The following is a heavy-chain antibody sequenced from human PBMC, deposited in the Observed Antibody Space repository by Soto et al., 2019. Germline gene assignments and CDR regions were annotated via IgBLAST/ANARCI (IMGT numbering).Heavy chain of an antibody. CDR1: GFTFSSFD. D-gene: IGHD6-19*01. CDR2: IGGGGDRT. Sequence: EVQLLESGGGLVQPGGSLRLSCATSGFTFSSFDMNWVRQAPGKGLEWVSAIGGGGDRTYYADSVKGRLTISRDNSKNTLYLQMNSLRAEDTAVYYCARGGWYLACWGQGTLVTVSS. V-gene: IGHV3-23*01. J-gene: IGHJ4*02. CDR3: ARGGWYLAC.